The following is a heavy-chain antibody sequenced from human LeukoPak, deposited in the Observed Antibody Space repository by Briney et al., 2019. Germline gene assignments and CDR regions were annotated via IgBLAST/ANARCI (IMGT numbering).Heavy chain of an antibody. CDR1: GYSISSGYY. J-gene: IGHJ4*02. V-gene: IGHV4-38-2*02. D-gene: IGHD3-3*01. Sequence: PSETLSLTCTVSGYSISSGYYWGWIRQPPGKGLEWIGSIYHSGSTYYNPSLKSRVIISVDTSKNQFSLKLSSVTAADTAVYYCARVRYYDFWSGYFRYWGQGTLVTVSS. CDR2: IYHSGST. CDR3: ARVRYYDFWSGYFRY.